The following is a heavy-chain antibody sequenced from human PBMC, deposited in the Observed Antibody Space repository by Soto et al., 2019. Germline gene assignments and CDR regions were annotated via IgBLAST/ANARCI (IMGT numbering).Heavy chain of an antibody. J-gene: IGHJ6*02. V-gene: IGHV4-59*01. CDR1: GGSIGSYY. CDR2: IYYSGST. Sequence: SETLSLTCTVSGGSIGSYYWSWIRQPPGKGLEWIGYIYYSGSTNYNPSLKSRVTISVDTSKDQFSLKLSSVTAADTAVYYCARGPRSRNYYGMDVWGQGTTVTV. CDR3: ARGPRSRNYYGMDV.